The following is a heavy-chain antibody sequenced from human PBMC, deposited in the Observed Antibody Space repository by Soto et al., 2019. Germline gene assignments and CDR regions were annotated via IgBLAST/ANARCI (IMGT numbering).Heavy chain of an antibody. Sequence: SETLSLTCTFSGDSVTSTSYYWSWVRQSPGKGLEWIGYSYYNGDTNYNPSLKSRVTISVDTSKNQFSLKLTSVTAADTGVYYCAREGGVLRLSNWFDSWGQGIQVTVSS. CDR1: GDSVTSTSYY. CDR3: AREGGVLRLSNWFDS. V-gene: IGHV4-61*01. CDR2: SYYNGDT. D-gene: IGHD3-3*01. J-gene: IGHJ5*01.